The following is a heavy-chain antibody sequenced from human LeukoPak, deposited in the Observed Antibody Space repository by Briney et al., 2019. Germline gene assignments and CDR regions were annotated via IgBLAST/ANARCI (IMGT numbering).Heavy chain of an antibody. V-gene: IGHV4-39*07. Sequence: SETLSLTCTVSGGSISSSSYYWGWVRQPPGKGLEWIGSIYYSGSTYYNPSLKSRVTISVETSKNQFSLKLSSVTAADTAVYYCARGRSYDYVWGSYRPHADYWGQGTLVTVSS. J-gene: IGHJ4*02. CDR2: IYYSGST. CDR1: GGSISSSSYY. D-gene: IGHD3-16*02. CDR3: ARGRSYDYVWGSYRPHADY.